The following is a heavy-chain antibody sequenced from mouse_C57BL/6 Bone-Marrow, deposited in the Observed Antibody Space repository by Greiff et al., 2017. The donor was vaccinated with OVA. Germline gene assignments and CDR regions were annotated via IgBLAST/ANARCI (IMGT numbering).Heavy chain of an antibody. CDR3: ARPYDVLCMDY. CDR2: INPSSGYT. V-gene: IGHV1-7*01. Sequence: QVQLQQSGAELAKPGASVKLSCKASGYTFTSYWMHWVKQRPGQGLEWIGYINPSSGYTKYNQKFKDKATLTADTSSNTAYMQLSSLTTEDSAIYYCARPYDVLCMDYWGQGTSVTVSS. D-gene: IGHD2-12*01. J-gene: IGHJ4*01. CDR1: GYTFTSYW.